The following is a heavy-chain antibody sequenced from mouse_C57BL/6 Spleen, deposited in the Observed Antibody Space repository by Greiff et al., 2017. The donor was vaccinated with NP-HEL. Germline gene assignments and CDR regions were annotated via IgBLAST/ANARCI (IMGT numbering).Heavy chain of an antibody. CDR2: INYDGSST. D-gene: IGHD1-1*01. J-gene: IGHJ1*03. CDR1: GFTFSDYY. Sequence: EVKLVESEGGLVQPGSSMKLSCTASGFTFSDYYMAWVRQVPEKGLEWVANINYDGSSTYYLDSLKSRFIISRDNAKNILYLQMSSLKSEDTATYYCARDSYGSSYLYFDVWGTGTTVTVSS. CDR3: ARDSYGSSYLYFDV. V-gene: IGHV5-16*01.